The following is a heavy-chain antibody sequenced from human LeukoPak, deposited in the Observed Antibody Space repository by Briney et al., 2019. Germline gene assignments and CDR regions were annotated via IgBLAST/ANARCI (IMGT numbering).Heavy chain of an antibody. D-gene: IGHD6-19*01. CDR1: GGSFSGYY. Sequence: PSETLSLTCAVYGGSFSGYYWSWIRQPPGKGLEWIGEINHSGSTNYNPSLKSRVTISVDTSKNQFSLKLSSVTAADTAVYYCARAKGSGWPSPPFDYWGQGTLVTVSS. J-gene: IGHJ4*02. V-gene: IGHV4-34*01. CDR2: INHSGST. CDR3: ARAKGSGWPSPPFDY.